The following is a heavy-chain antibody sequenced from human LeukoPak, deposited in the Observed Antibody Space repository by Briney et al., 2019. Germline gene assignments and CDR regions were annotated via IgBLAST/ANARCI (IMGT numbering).Heavy chain of an antibody. CDR1: GFTFSGSA. D-gene: IGHD2-21*02. CDR3: ARRTATQNFDY. V-gene: IGHV3-23*01. CDR2: IGGGGGST. J-gene: IGHJ4*02. Sequence: PWGSLKLSCAASGFTFSGSAIHWVRQAPGKGLEWVSTIGGGGGSTYYADSVKGRFTISRDNSKNTLYLQMNSLRAEDTAVYYCARRTATQNFDYWGQGTLVTVSS.